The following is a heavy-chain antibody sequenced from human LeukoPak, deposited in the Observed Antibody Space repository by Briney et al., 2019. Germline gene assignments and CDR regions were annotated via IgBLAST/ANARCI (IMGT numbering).Heavy chain of an antibody. D-gene: IGHD4-23*01. Sequence: KPSETLSLTCIVSGGSISSISSINYPWGWIRQPPGKGLEWIGSIYYSGSTYYNPSLKSRVTISVDTSKNQFSLKLSSVTAADTALYYCAREMGVVTAHGIDVWGQGTTVTVSS. J-gene: IGHJ6*02. CDR2: IYYSGST. CDR1: GGSISSISSINYP. V-gene: IGHV4-39*02. CDR3: AREMGVVTAHGIDV.